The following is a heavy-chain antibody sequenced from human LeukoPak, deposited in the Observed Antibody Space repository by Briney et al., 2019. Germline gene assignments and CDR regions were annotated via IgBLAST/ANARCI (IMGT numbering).Heavy chain of an antibody. V-gene: IGHV1-18*01. Sequence: ASVKVSCKASGYTFNSYGISWVRQAPGQGLEWMGWISVYNGNTNYAQKLQGRVTMTTDTSTGTAYMELRSLRSDDTAVYYCARDDGMVYTKYVDYWGQGTLVTVSS. CDR1: GYTFNSYG. CDR2: ISVYNGNT. D-gene: IGHD2-8*01. CDR3: ARDDGMVYTKYVDY. J-gene: IGHJ4*02.